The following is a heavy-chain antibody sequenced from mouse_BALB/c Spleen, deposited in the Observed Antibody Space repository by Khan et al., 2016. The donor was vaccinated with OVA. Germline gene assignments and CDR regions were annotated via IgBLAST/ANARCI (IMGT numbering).Heavy chain of an antibody. D-gene: IGHD1-2*01. J-gene: IGHJ3*01. Sequence: EVQLVESGPGLVKPSQSLSLTCTVTAYSIASDYAWNWIRQFPGNKLEWMGYITYCGRTTYNPSLPSRISIPRDTSKHQFFLQLNSVTSEDTATYYSGRSRDYGRGWIVDWGQGTVVTVSA. CDR3: GRSRDYGRGWIVD. CDR2: ITYCGRT. V-gene: IGHV3-2*02. CDR1: AYSIASDYA.